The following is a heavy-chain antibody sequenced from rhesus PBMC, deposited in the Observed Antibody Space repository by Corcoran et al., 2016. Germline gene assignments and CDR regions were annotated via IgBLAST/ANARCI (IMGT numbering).Heavy chain of an antibody. J-gene: IGHJ4*01. CDR2: IYGSSTST. CDR3: ARIAVAGPFDY. D-gene: IGHD6-37*01. Sequence: QVQLQESGPGVVKPSETLSLTCAVSGGSIRDSYRWSWIRPPPGKGLEGFGYIYGSSTSTNYNPSIKSRVTISKDTSKNQFSLKLSSVTAADTAVYSCARIAVAGPFDYWGQGVLVTVSS. CDR1: GGSIRDSYR. V-gene: IGHV4S10*01.